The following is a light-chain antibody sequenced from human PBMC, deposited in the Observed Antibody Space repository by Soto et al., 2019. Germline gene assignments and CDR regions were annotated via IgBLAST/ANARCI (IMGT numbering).Light chain of an antibody. J-gene: IGLJ2*01. CDR1: SSNIGSNY. CDR2: DDN. V-gene: IGLV1-51*01. Sequence: QSVLTQPPSVSEAPGQKVTISCSGSSSNIGSNYVSWYKQLPGTAPKLLIYDDNKRPSGIPDRFSGSKSGTSATLGITGLQTGDEADYYCGTWDSSLSAGVFGGGTQLTVL. CDR3: GTWDSSLSAGV.